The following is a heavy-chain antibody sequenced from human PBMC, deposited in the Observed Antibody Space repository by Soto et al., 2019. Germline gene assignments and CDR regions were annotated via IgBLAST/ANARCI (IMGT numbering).Heavy chain of an antibody. CDR3: ARVLGYYDYFWGSYRLDD. Sequence: GGSLRLSCAASGFTFSSYSMNWVRQAPGKGLEWVSSISSSSSYIYYADSVKGRFTISRDNAKNSLYLQMNSLRAEDTAVYYCARVLGYYDYFWGSYRLDDRGQGTSVTVSS. J-gene: IGHJ6*02. CDR2: ISSSSSYI. CDR1: GFTFSSYS. V-gene: IGHV3-21*04. D-gene: IGHD3-16*02.